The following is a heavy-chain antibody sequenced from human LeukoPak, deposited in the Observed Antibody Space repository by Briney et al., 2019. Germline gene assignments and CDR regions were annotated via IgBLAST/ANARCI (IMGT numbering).Heavy chain of an antibody. D-gene: IGHD5-12*01. CDR2: ISGGGGTI. Sequence: GGSLRLSCAASGFTFSNYNMNWVRQAPGKGLEWISYISGGGGTIHYADSVRGRFTISRDTAKASLYLQMDSLRDDDTAVYYCARDKGYSGCGPYYFDYWGQGALVTVSS. CDR1: GFTFSNYN. J-gene: IGHJ4*02. CDR3: ARDKGYSGCGPYYFDY. V-gene: IGHV3-48*02.